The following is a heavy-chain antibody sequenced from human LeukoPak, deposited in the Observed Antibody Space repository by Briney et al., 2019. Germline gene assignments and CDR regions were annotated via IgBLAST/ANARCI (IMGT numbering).Heavy chain of an antibody. J-gene: IGHJ6*02. CDR3: AAEADILTEDYYYGMDV. Sequence: GASLRLSCAASGFTFSSYAMSWVRQAPGKGLEWVSAISGSGGSTYYADSVKGRFTISRDNSKNTLYLQMNSLRAEDTAVYYCAAEADILTEDYYYGMDVWGQGTTVTVSS. V-gene: IGHV3-23*01. CDR1: GFTFSSYA. CDR2: ISGSGGST. D-gene: IGHD3-9*01.